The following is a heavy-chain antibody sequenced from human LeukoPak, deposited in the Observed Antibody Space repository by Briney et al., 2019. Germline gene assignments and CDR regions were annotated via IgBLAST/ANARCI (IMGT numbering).Heavy chain of an antibody. CDR2: IYYSGST. Sequence: SETLSLTCTVSGGSISSYYWSWIRQPPGKGLEWIGYIYYSGSTNYNPSLKSRVTISVDKSKNQFSLKLSSVTAADTAVYYCARKGDFWSGYPLGNYYYGMDVWGQGTTVTVSS. J-gene: IGHJ6*02. D-gene: IGHD3-3*01. CDR1: GGSISSYY. V-gene: IGHV4-59*12. CDR3: ARKGDFWSGYPLGNYYYGMDV.